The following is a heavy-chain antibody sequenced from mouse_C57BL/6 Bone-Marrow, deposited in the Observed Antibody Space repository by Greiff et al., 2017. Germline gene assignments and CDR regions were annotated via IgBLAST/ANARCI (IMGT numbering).Heavy chain of an antibody. CDR3: ARAGDYDVDY. Sequence: DVKLVESGGGLVKPGGSLKLSCAASGFTFSSYAMSWVRQTPEKRLEWVATISDGGSYTYYPDNVKGRFTISRDNAKNNLYLQMSHLKSEDTAMYYCARAGDYDVDYWGQGTTLTVSS. D-gene: IGHD2-4*01. V-gene: IGHV5-4*03. CDR2: ISDGGSYT. CDR1: GFTFSSYA. J-gene: IGHJ2*01.